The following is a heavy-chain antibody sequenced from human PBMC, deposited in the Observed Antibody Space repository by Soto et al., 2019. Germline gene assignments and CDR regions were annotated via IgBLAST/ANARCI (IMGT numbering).Heavy chain of an antibody. CDR3: AKDRAPTDPYFDY. Sequence: VGSLRLSCAASGFTFSTSGMDWVRQAPGKGLEWVAVISYDGSYKYYADSVKGRFTVSRDNSKNTLYLQVNSLRAEDTAVYYCAKDRAPTDPYFDYCGLGTLLTVSS. CDR2: ISYDGSYK. CDR1: GFTFSTSG. J-gene: IGHJ4*02. D-gene: IGHD1-26*01. V-gene: IGHV3-30*18.